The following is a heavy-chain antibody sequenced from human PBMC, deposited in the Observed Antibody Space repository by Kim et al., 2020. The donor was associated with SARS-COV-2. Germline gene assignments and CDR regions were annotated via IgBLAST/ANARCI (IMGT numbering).Heavy chain of an antibody. D-gene: IGHD3-10*01. CDR3: ARGESLKARGRSAHYGMDV. CDR1: GGSISSGDYY. V-gene: IGHV4-30-4*01. CDR2: IYYSGST. Sequence: SETLSLTCTVSGGSISSGDYYWSWIRQPPGKGLEWIGYIYYSGSTYYNPSLKSRVTISVDTSKNQFSLKLSSVTAADTAVYYCARGESLKARGRSAHYGMDVWGQGTTVTVSS. J-gene: IGHJ6*02.